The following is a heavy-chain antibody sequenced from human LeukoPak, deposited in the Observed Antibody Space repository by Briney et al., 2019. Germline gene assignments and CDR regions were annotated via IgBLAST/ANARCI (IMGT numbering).Heavy chain of an antibody. CDR2: ISSSSSYI. Sequence: GRSLRLSCAASGFTFSSYSMNWVRQAPGKGLEWVSSISSSSSYIYYADSVKGRFTISRDNAKNSLYLQMNSLRAEDTAVYYCARDVGSGYDPYYYGMDVWGQGTTVTVSS. V-gene: IGHV3-21*01. CDR3: ARDVGSGYDPYYYGMDV. J-gene: IGHJ6*02. CDR1: GFTFSSYS. D-gene: IGHD5-12*01.